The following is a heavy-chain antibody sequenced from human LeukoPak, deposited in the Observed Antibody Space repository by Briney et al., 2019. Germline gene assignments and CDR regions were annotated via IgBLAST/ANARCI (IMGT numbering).Heavy chain of an antibody. V-gene: IGHV4-59*01. J-gene: IGHJ4*02. CDR3: ARLSGGIVLMVYAPGYFDY. CDR2: IYYSGST. Sequence: PSETLSLTCTVSGGSISSYYWSWIRQPPGKGLEWIGYIYYSGSTNYNPSLKSRVTISVDTSKNQFSLELSSVTAADTAVYYCARLSGGIVLMVYAPGYFDYWGQGTLVTVSS. CDR1: GGSISSYY. D-gene: IGHD2-8*01.